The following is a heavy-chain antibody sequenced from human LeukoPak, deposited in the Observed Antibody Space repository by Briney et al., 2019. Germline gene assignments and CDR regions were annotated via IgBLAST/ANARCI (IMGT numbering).Heavy chain of an antibody. Sequence: GGSLRLSCETAGFTFSSYVMHWVRRTPGKGLVWVSRISHDGIISYADSVKGRFTISRDNDKNTLTLQMNSLRVEDTAVYFCARDWVYKIDYWGRGTLVTVYS. CDR3: ARDWVYKIDY. CDR1: GFTFSSYV. V-gene: IGHV3-74*01. D-gene: IGHD5-24*01. J-gene: IGHJ4*02. CDR2: ISHDGII.